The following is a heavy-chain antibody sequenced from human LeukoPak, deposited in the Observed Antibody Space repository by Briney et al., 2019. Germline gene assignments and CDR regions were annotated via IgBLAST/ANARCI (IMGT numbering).Heavy chain of an antibody. J-gene: IGHJ4*02. CDR1: GFTFSTYA. CDR2: ISGSSGYT. V-gene: IGHV3-11*06. CDR3: ARSRDGYNLDY. Sequence: PGGSLRLSCAASGFTFSTYAMSWVRQAPGKGLEWVSYISGSSGYTNYADSVRGRFTISSDNAKNSLYLQVNSLRAEDTAVYYCARSRDGYNLDYWGQGTLVTVSS. D-gene: IGHD5-24*01.